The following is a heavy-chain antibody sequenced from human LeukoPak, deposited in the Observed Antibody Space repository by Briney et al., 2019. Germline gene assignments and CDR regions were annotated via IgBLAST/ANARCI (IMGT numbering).Heavy chain of an antibody. V-gene: IGHV3-66*01. D-gene: IGHD3-10*01. J-gene: IGHJ4*02. CDR3: AKELEKKYYYGSGSSFDY. CDR2: IYSGGST. Sequence: VGSLRLSCAASGFTVSSNYMSWVRQAPGKGVEWVSVIYSGGSTYYADSVKGRFTISRDNSKTTLYLQMNSLRAEDAAVYYCAKELEKKYYYGSGSSFDYWGQGTLVTVSS. CDR1: GFTVSSNY.